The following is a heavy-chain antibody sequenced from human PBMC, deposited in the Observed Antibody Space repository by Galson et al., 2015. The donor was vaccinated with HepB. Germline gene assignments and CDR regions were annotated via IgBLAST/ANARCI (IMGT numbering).Heavy chain of an antibody. CDR1: GFSLTTSGMC. CDR2: IDWDDDE. J-gene: IGHJ3*02. D-gene: IGHD6-13*01. CDR3: ARISSYSGTWYDGFDI. V-gene: IGHV2-70*01. Sequence: PALVKPTQTLTLTCTFSGFSLTTSGMCVSWIRQPPGKALEWLALIDWDDDEYYSISLKTRLTISKDTSKNEVVLTVTNMDPVDTATYYCARISSYSGTWYDGFDIWGQGIMVTVSS.